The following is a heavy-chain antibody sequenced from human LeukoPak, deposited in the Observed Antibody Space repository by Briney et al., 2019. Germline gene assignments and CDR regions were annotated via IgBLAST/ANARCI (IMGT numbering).Heavy chain of an antibody. CDR3: ARDYYGSGSLRYFDL. J-gene: IGHJ2*01. D-gene: IGHD3-10*01. V-gene: IGHV4-30-4*01. Sequence: SETLSLTCTVSGGSVSSGDYYWSWIRQPPGKGLEWIGYIYYSGSTYYNPSLKSRVTMSLDTSKNQFSLKLSSVTAADTAVYYRARDYYGSGSLRYFDLWGRGTLVTVSS. CDR2: IYYSGST. CDR1: GGSVSSGDYY.